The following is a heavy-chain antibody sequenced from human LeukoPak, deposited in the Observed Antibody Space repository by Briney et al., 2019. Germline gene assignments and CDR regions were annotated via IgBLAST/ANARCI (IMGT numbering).Heavy chain of an antibody. CDR3: ARGTDTAMVTVGY. J-gene: IGHJ4*02. V-gene: IGHV3-48*03. CDR1: GFTFSSYE. CDR2: ISSSGSTI. Sequence: GGSLRLSCAASGFTFSSYEMNWVRQAPGKGLEWVSYISSSGSTIYYADSVKGRFTISRDNAKNSLYLQMNSLRAEDTAVYYCARGTDTAMVTVGYWGQGTLVTVSS. D-gene: IGHD5-18*01.